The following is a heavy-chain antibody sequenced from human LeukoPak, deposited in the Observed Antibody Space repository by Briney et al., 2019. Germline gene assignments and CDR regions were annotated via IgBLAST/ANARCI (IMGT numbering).Heavy chain of an antibody. CDR2: LSWNSANL. CDR1: GFNFYDYA. CDR3: VRAPIYYDRAFEI. V-gene: IGHV3-9*01. J-gene: IGHJ3*02. D-gene: IGHD3-22*01. Sequence: GGSLRLSCATSGFNFYDYAMHWVRQAPGKGLEWVSGLSWNSANLDYADSVKGRFTISRDNAKNILFLEMKSLRVEDTALYYCVRAPIYYDRAFEIWGQGTMVTVSS.